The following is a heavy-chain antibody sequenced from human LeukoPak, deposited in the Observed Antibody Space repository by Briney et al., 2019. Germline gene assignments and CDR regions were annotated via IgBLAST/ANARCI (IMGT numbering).Heavy chain of an antibody. CDR3: AARYCGSTSCYRFDY. Sequence: GGSLRLSCAASGFTFSNYWMSWVRQAPGKGLEWVANIKQDGSEKFYVDSVKGRFTISRDNAKKSLYLQMNSLRAEDTAVYYCAARYCGSTSCYRFDYWGQGALITVSS. V-gene: IGHV3-7*01. CDR1: GFTFSNYW. D-gene: IGHD2-2*02. CDR2: IKQDGSEK. J-gene: IGHJ4*02.